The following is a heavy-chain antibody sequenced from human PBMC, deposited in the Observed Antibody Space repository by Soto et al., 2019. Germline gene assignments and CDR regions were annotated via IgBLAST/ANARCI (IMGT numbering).Heavy chain of an antibody. J-gene: IGHJ5*02. CDR3: ARVSAVAVGLLGWFDP. Sequence: QVQLVQSGAEVKKPGSSVKVSCKASGGTFSSYAISWVRQAPGQGLEWMGGIIPIFGTANYAQKFQGRVTITADESTSTDYMDLRSLRSEDTAVYYCARVSAVAVGLLGWFDPWGQGPLVTVSS. D-gene: IGHD6-19*01. V-gene: IGHV1-69*01. CDR1: GGTFSSYA. CDR2: IIPIFGTA.